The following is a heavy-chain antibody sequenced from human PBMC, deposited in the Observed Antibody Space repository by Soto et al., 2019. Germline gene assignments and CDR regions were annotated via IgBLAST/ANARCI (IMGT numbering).Heavy chain of an antibody. CDR2: IYYSGNT. Sequence: PETLSLTCTVSGGSIVTGSYYWGWIRQPPGKGLEWLGHIYYSGNTYYPPSLKSRVTISVDTSKNQFSLRLSSVTAADTAVYYCARLPQEYNYYGMDVWGQGTTVTV. D-gene: IGHD1-1*01. CDR1: GGSIVTGSYY. J-gene: IGHJ6*02. CDR3: ARLPQEYNYYGMDV. V-gene: IGHV4-39*01.